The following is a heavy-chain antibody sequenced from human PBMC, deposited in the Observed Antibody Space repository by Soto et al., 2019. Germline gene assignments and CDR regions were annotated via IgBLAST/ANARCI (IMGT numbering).Heavy chain of an antibody. Sequence: QVQLVQSGAEVKKPGASVKVSCKASGYTFTGYYMHWVRQAPGQGLEWMGWINPNSDGTNYAQKCQGRVTMTSDTSISTAHMELSRLRSDDTAVYYCARDIRPEYSSSWYSRGHGMDVWGQGTTVTVSS. J-gene: IGHJ6*02. D-gene: IGHD6-13*01. CDR3: ARDIRPEYSSSWYSRGHGMDV. V-gene: IGHV1-2*02. CDR2: INPNSDGT. CDR1: GYTFTGYY.